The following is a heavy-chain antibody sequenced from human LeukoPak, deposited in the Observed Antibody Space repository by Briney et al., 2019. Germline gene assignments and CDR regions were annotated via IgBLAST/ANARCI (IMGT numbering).Heavy chain of an antibody. CDR1: GGSISSYY. CDR2: ILYSGNT. D-gene: IGHD2-21*02. J-gene: IGHJ6*03. CDR3: AREAVVVVTTIPTLYYMDV. Sequence: SETLSLTCTVSGGSISSYYWSWIRQPPGKGLEWIGYILYSGNTNYNPSLKSRVTMSVDTSKNQFSLKMTSVTAADTAVYYCAREAVVVVTTIPTLYYMDVWGKGTTVTVSS. V-gene: IGHV4-59*08.